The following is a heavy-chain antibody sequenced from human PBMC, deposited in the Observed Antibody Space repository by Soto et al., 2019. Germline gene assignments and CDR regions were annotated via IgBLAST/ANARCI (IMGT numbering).Heavy chain of an antibody. CDR1: GFAFSTYA. CDR3: AKDRLPTSGQRFYFDS. J-gene: IGHJ4*02. CDR2: LLPDETG. Sequence: DVNLLQSGGGSAQPGGSLRLSCATSGFAFSTYAMTWVRQVPGRGLAWVSTLLPDETGFYTVSVKGRFTISRDNFRGILYLQMNDLWVEDAAIYFGAKDRLPTSGQRFYFDSWGQGSLVTVSS. D-gene: IGHD2-15*01. V-gene: IGHV3-23*01.